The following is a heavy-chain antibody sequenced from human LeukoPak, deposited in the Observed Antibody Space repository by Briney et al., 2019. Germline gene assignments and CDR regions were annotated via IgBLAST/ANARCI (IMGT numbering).Heavy chain of an antibody. CDR3: ARAPFGSNWYFDY. CDR2: IYSAGYI. D-gene: IGHD6-13*01. CDR1: GFPVSNNY. V-gene: IGHV3-53*01. Sequence: GGSLRLSCAASGFPVSNNYVSWVRRAPGKGLEWVSVIYSAGYIYYADSVKGRFTISRDNSKNTLYLQMNNLRAEDTAVYYCARAPFGSNWYFDYWGQGTPVTVSS. J-gene: IGHJ4*02.